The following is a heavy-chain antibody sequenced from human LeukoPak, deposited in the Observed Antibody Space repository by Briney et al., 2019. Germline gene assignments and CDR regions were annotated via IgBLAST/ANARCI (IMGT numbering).Heavy chain of an antibody. Sequence: SETLSLTRTVSGGSISSGSYYWSWIRQPAGKGLEWIGRIYTSGSTNYNPSLKSRVTLSVDTSKNQFSLKLSSVTAADTAMYYCARAPAAAAVYFDYWGQGTLVTVSS. CDR2: IYTSGST. CDR3: ARAPAAAAVYFDY. CDR1: GGSISSGSYY. D-gene: IGHD6-13*01. V-gene: IGHV4-61*02. J-gene: IGHJ4*02.